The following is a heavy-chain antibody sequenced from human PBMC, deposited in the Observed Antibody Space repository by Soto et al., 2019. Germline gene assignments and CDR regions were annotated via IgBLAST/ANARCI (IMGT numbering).Heavy chain of an antibody. CDR3: ARGGPLLRFLEWLSNWFDP. CDR2: INHSGST. V-gene: IGHV4-34*01. J-gene: IGHJ5*02. CDR1: GGSFSGYY. D-gene: IGHD3-3*01. Sequence: SETLSLTCAVYGGSFSGYYWSWIRQPPGKGLEWIGEINHSGSTNYNPSLKSRVTISVDTSKNQFSLKLSSVTAADTAVYYCARGGPLLRFLEWLSNWFDPWGQGTLVTVS.